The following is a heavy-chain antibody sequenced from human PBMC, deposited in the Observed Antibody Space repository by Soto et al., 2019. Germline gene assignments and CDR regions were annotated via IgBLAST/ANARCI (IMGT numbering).Heavy chain of an antibody. D-gene: IGHD3-22*01. CDR1: VLTFSVYG. Sequence: GGSLRVFCAASVLTFSVYGMHWVRQAPGKGLDWVAVICYDGSKKYYADSVKGRFTISRDDSKNTLYLEMNSLRAEDTAVYNCARDLCSGYYCFDSWGQGTMVTVSS. CDR2: ICYDGSKK. CDR3: ARDLCSGYYCFDS. V-gene: IGHV3-33*01. J-gene: IGHJ4*02.